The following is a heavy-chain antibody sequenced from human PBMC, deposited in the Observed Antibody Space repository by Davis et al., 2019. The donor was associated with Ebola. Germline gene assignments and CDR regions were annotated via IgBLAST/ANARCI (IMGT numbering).Heavy chain of an antibody. CDR1: NYSFSSGSH. Sequence: SETLSLTCTVSNYSFSSGSHWGWIRQPPGKGLEWIGTIYDSGTPDYNPSLKSRATISLDTSKNHFSLKLSSVTATDTAVYYCAKFNAWGYSWFDPWGQGTLVTVSS. D-gene: IGHD3-16*02. V-gene: IGHV4-38-2*02. CDR3: AKFNAWGYSWFDP. J-gene: IGHJ5*02. CDR2: IYDSGTP.